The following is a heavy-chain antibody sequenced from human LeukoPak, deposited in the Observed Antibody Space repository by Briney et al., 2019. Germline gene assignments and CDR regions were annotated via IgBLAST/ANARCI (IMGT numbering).Heavy chain of an antibody. D-gene: IGHD4-23*01. Sequence: ASVKVSCXASGYTFTSYDINWVRQASGQGLEWMGWMNPNSGNTGYAQKFQARVTITRNTYISTAYMELSSLRSEDTAVYYCARALVDGGNSEAFDYWGQGTLVTVSS. CDR2: MNPNSGNT. J-gene: IGHJ4*02. CDR1: GYTFTSYD. V-gene: IGHV1-8*03. CDR3: ARALVDGGNSEAFDY.